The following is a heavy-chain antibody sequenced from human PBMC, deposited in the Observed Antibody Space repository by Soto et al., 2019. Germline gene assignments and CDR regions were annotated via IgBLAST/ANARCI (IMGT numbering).Heavy chain of an antibody. Sequence: QVQLQESGPGLVRPSQILSLTCTVSGGSISSGGYYWRWIRQHPGKGLEGIGYIHHSGSTYYNPSLKSRVTVSVDTSKTQCSLEVTSVTAADTAVYYCARVPQYYDFLSDYHIAKCFDYWGQGTLVTVSS. CDR3: ARVPQYYDFLSDYHIAKCFDY. V-gene: IGHV4-31*03. CDR2: IHHSGST. D-gene: IGHD3-3*01. J-gene: IGHJ4*02. CDR1: GGSISSGGYY.